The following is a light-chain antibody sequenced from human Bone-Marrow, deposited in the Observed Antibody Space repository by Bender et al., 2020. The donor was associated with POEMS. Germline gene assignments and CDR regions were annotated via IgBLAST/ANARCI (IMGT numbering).Light chain of an antibody. V-gene: IGLV1-44*01. CDR2: RNN. CDR3: VAWDDTLNGWV. CDR1: SSNIESNY. Sequence: QSVLTQPPSASGTPGQRVTISCSGSSSNIESNYVNWYQQLPGTAPKLLIYRNNQRPSGVPDRFSGSKSGTSASLAISGLQSEDEADYYCVAWDDTLNGWVFGGGTKLTVL. J-gene: IGLJ2*01.